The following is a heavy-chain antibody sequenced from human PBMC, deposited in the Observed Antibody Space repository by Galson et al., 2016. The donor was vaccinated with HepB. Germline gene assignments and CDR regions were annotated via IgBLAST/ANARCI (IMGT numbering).Heavy chain of an antibody. CDR3: VRDWDIGFRVRSVDF. Sequence: SVKVSCKASDYTFTSYGISWVRQAPGQGLEWMGWISANNGNANYAQKFKGRVTMTTDTSTNTAYMELRSLRSGDTAIYYCVRDWDIGFRVRSVDFWGQGTLVIVSS. V-gene: IGHV1-18*04. CDR1: DYTFTSYG. J-gene: IGHJ4*02. D-gene: IGHD1-26*01. CDR2: ISANNGNA.